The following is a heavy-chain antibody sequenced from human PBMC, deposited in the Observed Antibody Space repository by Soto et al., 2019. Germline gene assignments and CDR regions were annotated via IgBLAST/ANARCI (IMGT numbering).Heavy chain of an antibody. Sequence: QITLKESGPTLVKPTQTLTLTCTFSGFSLSTSGVGVGWIRQPPGTALEWLALIYWDDDKRYSPSLKSRLTITKDTSKNQVVLTMTNRDPVDTATYYCAHSLLERTAYAFDIWGQGTMVTVSS. D-gene: IGHD1-26*01. CDR3: AHSLLERTAYAFDI. CDR2: IYWDDDK. CDR1: GFSLSTSGVG. V-gene: IGHV2-5*02. J-gene: IGHJ3*02.